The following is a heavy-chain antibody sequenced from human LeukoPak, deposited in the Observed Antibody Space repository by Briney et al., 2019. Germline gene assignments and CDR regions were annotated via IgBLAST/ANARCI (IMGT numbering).Heavy chain of an antibody. CDR1: GFTFSSYS. CDR3: ARDIVATIEGRDY. CDR2: ISSSSSYI. Sequence: GGSLRLSCAASGFTFSSYSMNWARQAPGKGLEWVSSISSSSSYIYYADSVKGRFTISRDNAKNSLYLQMNSLRAEDTAVYYCARDIVATIEGRDYWGQGTLVTVSS. D-gene: IGHD5-12*01. J-gene: IGHJ4*02. V-gene: IGHV3-21*01.